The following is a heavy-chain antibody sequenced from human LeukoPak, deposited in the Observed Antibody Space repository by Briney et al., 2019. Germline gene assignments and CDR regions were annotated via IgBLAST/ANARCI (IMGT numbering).Heavy chain of an antibody. D-gene: IGHD6-13*01. CDR2: INSDGSST. J-gene: IGHJ4*02. Sequence: PGGSLRLSCAASGFIFSNFDMSWVRQAPGKGLVWVSRINSDGSSTSYADSVKGRFTISRDNAKNTLYLQMNSLRAEDTAVYYCAKDRYSSSFDYFDYWGQGALVTVSS. V-gene: IGHV3-74*01. CDR1: GFIFSNFD. CDR3: AKDRYSSSFDYFDY.